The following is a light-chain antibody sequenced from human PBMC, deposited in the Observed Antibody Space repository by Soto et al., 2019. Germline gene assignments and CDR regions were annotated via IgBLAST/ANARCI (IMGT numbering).Light chain of an antibody. V-gene: IGKV1-39*01. CDR1: QYISTY. CDR3: QESYSTS. CDR2: VAS. Sequence: DIQMTQSRSSLSASVGDSLTITCRASQYISTYLNWYQQKPGKAPKLLIYVASNLQSGVPSRFSGSGSGTDFTLTISSLQPEDIATYYCQESYSTSFGQETKVDIK. J-gene: IGKJ1*01.